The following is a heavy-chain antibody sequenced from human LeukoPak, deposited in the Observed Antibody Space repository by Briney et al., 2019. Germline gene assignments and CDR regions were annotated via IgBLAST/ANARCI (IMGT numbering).Heavy chain of an antibody. J-gene: IGHJ4*02. CDR3: ARIRCGRSGSVCYIH. CDR1: GVSINDYY. V-gene: IGHV4-34*01. Sequence: PSETLSLTCGVFGVSINDYYWSWIRQSPGKGLEWIGEISHTEGTRYNPSLESRVTMSVGTSENQLSLKLIFVTAADTAVYYCARIRCGRSGSVCYIHWGLGTLVTVSS. CDR2: ISHTEGT. D-gene: IGHD2-21*01.